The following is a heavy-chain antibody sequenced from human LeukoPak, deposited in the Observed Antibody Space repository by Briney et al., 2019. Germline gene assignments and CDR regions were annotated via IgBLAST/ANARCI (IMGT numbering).Heavy chain of an antibody. Sequence: PSETLSLTCTVSGGSISSGNNYWSWIRRHPGKGLEWMGYIYYSGSTYYNPSLKSRVTISVDTSKNQFSLKLSSVTAADTAVYYCAREVLSYYYDSSGSPGNWFDPWGQGTLVTVSS. CDR2: IYYSGST. CDR1: GGSISSGNNY. D-gene: IGHD3-22*01. V-gene: IGHV4-30-4*08. CDR3: AREVLSYYYDSSGSPGNWFDP. J-gene: IGHJ5*02.